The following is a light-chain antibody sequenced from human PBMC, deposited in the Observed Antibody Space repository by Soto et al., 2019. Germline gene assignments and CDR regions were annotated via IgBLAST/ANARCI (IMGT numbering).Light chain of an antibody. Sequence: SALTQPASVSGSPGRSITISCTGTSSDVGGYNYVSWYQQHPGKAPKLMIYDVSNRPSGVSNRFSGSKSGNTASLTISGLQAEDEADYYCSSYTSSSVVFGGGTKLTVL. CDR1: SSDVGGYNY. CDR3: SSYTSSSVV. CDR2: DVS. J-gene: IGLJ2*01. V-gene: IGLV2-14*01.